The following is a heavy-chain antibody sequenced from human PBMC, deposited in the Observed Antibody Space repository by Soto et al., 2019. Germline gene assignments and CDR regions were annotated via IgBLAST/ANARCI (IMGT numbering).Heavy chain of an antibody. CDR1: SYTFTSYG. J-gene: IGHJ5*02. CDR2: ISAYNGNT. V-gene: IGHV1-18*01. D-gene: IGHD6-19*01. CDR3: EGDGCVQARFDP. Sequence: QVQLVQSGAEVKKPGASVKVSCKASSYTFTSYGISWVRQAPGQGLEWMGWISAYNGNTNYAQKLQGRVTMTTDTATSTAKMELRSLRSDDTAVYYCEGDGCVQARFDPWGQGTLVTVSS.